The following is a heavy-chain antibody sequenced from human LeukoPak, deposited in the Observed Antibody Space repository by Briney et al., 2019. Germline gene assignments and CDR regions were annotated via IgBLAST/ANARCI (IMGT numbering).Heavy chain of an antibody. CDR3: ARRYSYGVDY. D-gene: IGHD5-18*01. CDR1: GYSISSGYY. CDR2: IYHSGTT. J-gene: IGHJ4*02. V-gene: IGHV4-38-2*01. Sequence: PSETLSLTCAVSGYSISSGYYWGWIRQPPGKGLEWIGSIYHSGTTYYSPSLKSRVTISVDTSRNQFSLKLSSVTAADTAVYYCARRYSYGVDYWGQGTLVTVSS.